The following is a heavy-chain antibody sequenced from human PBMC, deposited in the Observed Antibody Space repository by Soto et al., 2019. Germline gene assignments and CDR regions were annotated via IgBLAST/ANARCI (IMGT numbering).Heavy chain of an antibody. D-gene: IGHD2-15*01. J-gene: IGHJ5*02. CDR1: GYTFTSYD. V-gene: IGHV1-8*01. CDR2: MNPNSGNT. CDR3: ARGSDVVVVAAYWFDP. Sequence: ASVKVSCKASGYTFTSYDINWVRQATGQGLEWMGWMNPNSGNTGYAQKFQGRVTMTRNTSISTAYMELSSLRSEDTAVYYCARGSDVVVVAAYWFDPWGQGTLVTVPQ.